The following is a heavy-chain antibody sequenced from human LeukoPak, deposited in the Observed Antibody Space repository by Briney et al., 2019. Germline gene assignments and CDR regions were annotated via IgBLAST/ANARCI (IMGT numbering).Heavy chain of an antibody. Sequence: ASVKVSCKASGYTFTGYYIHWVRQAPGQGLAWMGWINPDRGGTTYAQKFQGRVTMTRDTSITTAYMELSRLRSDDTAVYYCARGFGYGWYASWGQGTLVTVSS. J-gene: IGHJ5*01. CDR1: GYTFTGYY. CDR2: INPDRGGT. D-gene: IGHD3-10*01. CDR3: ARGFGYGWYAS. V-gene: IGHV1-2*02.